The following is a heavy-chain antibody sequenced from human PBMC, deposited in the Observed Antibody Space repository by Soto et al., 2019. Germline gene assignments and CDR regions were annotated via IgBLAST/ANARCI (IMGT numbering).Heavy chain of an antibody. J-gene: IGHJ4*02. CDR3: AGPVPVENHSFDY. Sequence: SETLSLTCTVSGGSISGSTFYWGWVRQPPGKGLEWLGSIYYSGSTYYNPSLKSRVTISVDTSKNHFSLKLSSVTAADTAVYYCAGPVPVENHSFDYSGQGALVTVSS. CDR2: IYYSGST. V-gene: IGHV4-39*02. D-gene: IGHD1-1*01. CDR1: GGSISGSTFY.